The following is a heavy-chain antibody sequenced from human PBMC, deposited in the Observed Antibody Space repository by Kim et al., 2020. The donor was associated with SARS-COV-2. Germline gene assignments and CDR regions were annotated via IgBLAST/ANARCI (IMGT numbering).Heavy chain of an antibody. CDR3: ARGFRARYNSGSFFSQCWYLHL. V-gene: IGHV1-8*01. CDR1: GYTFTNYD. D-gene: IGHD3-10*01. Sequence: ASVKVSCKTSGYTFTNYDFNWVRQAAGQGLEWMGWMNPNSGNTDYAQKCQGRVTMTRETSISVAYIELGSLRYEDTAVYYCARGFRARYNSGSFFSQCWYLHLWGRGTRVTVSS. J-gene: IGHJ2*01. CDR2: MNPNSGNT.